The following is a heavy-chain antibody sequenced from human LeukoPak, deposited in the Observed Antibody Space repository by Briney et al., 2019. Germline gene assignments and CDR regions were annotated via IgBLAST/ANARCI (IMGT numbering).Heavy chain of an antibody. CDR3: ARDDVGSAYCGGDCYPNLDY. CDR2: ISYDGSNK. V-gene: IGHV3-30*03. CDR1: GFTFSSYG. J-gene: IGHJ4*02. Sequence: GGSLRLSCAASGFTFSSYGMHWVRQAPGKGLEWVAVISYDGSNKYYADPVKGRFTISRDNSKNTLYLQMNSLRAEDTAVYYCARDDVGSAYCGGDCYPNLDYWGQGTLVTVSS. D-gene: IGHD2-21*02.